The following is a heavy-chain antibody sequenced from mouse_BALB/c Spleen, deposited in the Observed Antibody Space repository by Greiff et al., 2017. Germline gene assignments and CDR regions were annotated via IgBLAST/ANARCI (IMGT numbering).Heavy chain of an antibody. CDR2: ISDGGSYT. CDR1: GFTFSDYY. V-gene: IGHV5-4*02. Sequence: EVKLMESGGGLVKPGGSLKLSCAASGFTFSDYYMYWVRQTPEKRLEWVATISDGGSYTYYPDSVKGRFSISRDNAKNNLYLQMSSLKSEDTAMYYSARGSHYYGSYAMDYWGQGTSVTVSS. CDR3: ARGSHYYGSYAMDY. J-gene: IGHJ4*01. D-gene: IGHD1-1*01.